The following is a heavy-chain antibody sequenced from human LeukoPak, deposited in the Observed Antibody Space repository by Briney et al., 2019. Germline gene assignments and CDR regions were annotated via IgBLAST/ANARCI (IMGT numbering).Heavy chain of an antibody. J-gene: IGHJ6*02. Sequence: GGSLRLSCAASGFTFSSYAMSWVRQAPGKGLEWVSAISGSGGRTYYADSVKGRFTISRDNSKNTLCLQRHSLITEDTAVYYCAKAEGDYYYDGMDVWGQGTTVTVSS. V-gene: IGHV3-23*01. CDR2: ISGSGGRT. CDR3: AKAEGDYYYDGMDV. D-gene: IGHD3-16*01. CDR1: GFTFSSYA.